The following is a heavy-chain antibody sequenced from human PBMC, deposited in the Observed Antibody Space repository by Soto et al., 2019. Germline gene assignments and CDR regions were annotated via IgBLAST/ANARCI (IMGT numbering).Heavy chain of an antibody. CDR3: ARDRAGNRGFGYSSSWYYYYYGMDV. V-gene: IGHV1-46*01. CDR2: INPSGGST. CDR1: GYTFTSYY. D-gene: IGHD6-13*01. Sequence: ASVKVSCKASGYTFTSYYMHWVRQAPGQGLEWMGIINPSGGSTSYAQKFQGRVTMTRDTSTSTVYMELSSLRSEDTAVYYCARDRAGNRGFGYSSSWYYYYYGMDVWGQGTTVTVSS. J-gene: IGHJ6*02.